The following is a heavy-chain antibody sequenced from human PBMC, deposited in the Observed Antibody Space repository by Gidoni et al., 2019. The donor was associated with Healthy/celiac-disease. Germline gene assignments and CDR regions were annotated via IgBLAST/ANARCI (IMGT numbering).Heavy chain of an antibody. CDR1: GFTFSSYG. V-gene: IGHV3-33*01. CDR2: IWYDGSNK. Sequence: QVQLVESGGGVVQPGRSLRLSCAASGFTFSSYGMHWVRQAPGKGLEWVAVIWYDGSNKYYADSVKGRFTISRDNSKNTLYLQMNSLRAEDTAVYYCARANYDEYYFDYWGQGTLVTVSS. J-gene: IGHJ4*02. CDR3: ARANYDEYYFDY. D-gene: IGHD4-17*01.